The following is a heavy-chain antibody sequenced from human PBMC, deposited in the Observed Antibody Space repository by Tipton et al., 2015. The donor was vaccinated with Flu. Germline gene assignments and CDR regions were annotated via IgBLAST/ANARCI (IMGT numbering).Heavy chain of an antibody. V-gene: IGHV3-9*01. CDR2: ISWNSDRT. D-gene: IGHD1-14*01. CDR3: ARKGDRYMLDAFDV. J-gene: IGHJ3*01. Sequence: SLRLSCAASGFTFRDYAMHWVRQAPGKGLEWVSGISWNSDRTGYADSVKGRFTISRDNAKNSLYLQMSSLRAEDTAFYYCARKGDRYMLDAFDVWGQGAKVTVSS. CDR1: GFTFRDYA.